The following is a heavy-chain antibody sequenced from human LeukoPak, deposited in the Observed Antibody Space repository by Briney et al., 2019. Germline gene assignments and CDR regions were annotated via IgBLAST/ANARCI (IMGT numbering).Heavy chain of an antibody. V-gene: IGHV3-23*01. J-gene: IGHJ4*02. CDR3: AMQANGYYYHYDY. D-gene: IGHD2/OR15-2a*01. CDR2: ISDSGGSR. Sequence: GGSLRLSCAASGFTFSSYALTWVRQAPGKGLERVSAISDSGGSRYYADSVKGRFTISRDNSKNTLDLQMNSLRAEDTAAYYCAMQANGYYYHYDYWGQGTLVTVPS. CDR1: GFTFSSYA.